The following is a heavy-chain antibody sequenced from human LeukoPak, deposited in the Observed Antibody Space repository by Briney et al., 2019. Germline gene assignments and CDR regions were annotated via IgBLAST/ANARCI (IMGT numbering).Heavy chain of an antibody. CDR3: ARLNHPRLRLIYGMDV. Sequence: SETLSLTCTVSGGSISSYYWSWIRQPPGKGLEWIGYIYYSGSTNYNPSLKSRVTISVDTSKNQFSLKLSSVTAADTAVYYCARLNHPRLRLIYGMDVWVQGTTVTVSS. CDR1: GGSISSYY. J-gene: IGHJ6*02. V-gene: IGHV4-59*08. CDR2: IYYSGST. D-gene: IGHD1-14*01.